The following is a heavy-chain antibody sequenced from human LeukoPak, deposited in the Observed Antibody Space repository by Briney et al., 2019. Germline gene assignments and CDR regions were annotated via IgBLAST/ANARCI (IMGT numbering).Heavy chain of an antibody. Sequence: SQTLSLTCTVSGGSISSGSYYWSWIRQPAGKGLEWIGRIYTSGSTNYNPPLKSRVTISVDTSKNQFSLKLSSVTAADTAVYYCARAGVVVAGAFDIWGQGTMVTVSS. CDR3: ARAGVVVAGAFDI. CDR2: IYTSGST. D-gene: IGHD2-21*01. CDR1: GGSISSGSYY. V-gene: IGHV4-61*02. J-gene: IGHJ3*02.